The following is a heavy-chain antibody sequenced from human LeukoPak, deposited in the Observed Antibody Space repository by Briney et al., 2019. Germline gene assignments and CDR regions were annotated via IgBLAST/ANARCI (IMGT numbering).Heavy chain of an antibody. J-gene: IGHJ4*02. V-gene: IGHV1-69*05. CDR3: ASQRGSGSHIRYYFDY. CDR2: IIPIFGTA. CDR1: GGTFSSYA. D-gene: IGHD3-10*01. Sequence: ASVTVSCTASGGTFSSYAISWVRQAPGQGLEWMGGIIPIFGTANYAQKFQGRVTITTDESTSTAYMELSSLRSEDTAVYYCASQRGSGSHIRYYFDYWGQGTLVTVSS.